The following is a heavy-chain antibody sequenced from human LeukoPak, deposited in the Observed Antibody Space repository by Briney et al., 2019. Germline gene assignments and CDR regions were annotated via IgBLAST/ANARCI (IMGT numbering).Heavy chain of an antibody. CDR3: ARDKDYSFDY. J-gene: IGHJ4*02. D-gene: IGHD4/OR15-4a*01. Sequence: PGGSLRLSCEASGFTFSSYEMNWVRQAPGKGLEWVSYISSGSSAIYYADSVKGRFTISRDNAKSSLYLQMHSLRDEDTAVYYCARDKDYSFDYWGQGTLVTVSS. CDR1: GFTFSSYE. V-gene: IGHV3-48*02. CDR2: ISSGSSAI.